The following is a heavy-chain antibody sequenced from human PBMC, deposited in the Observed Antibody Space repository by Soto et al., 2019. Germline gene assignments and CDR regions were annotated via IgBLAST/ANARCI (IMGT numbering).Heavy chain of an antibody. J-gene: IGHJ6*02. CDR1: GYTFTGYD. D-gene: IGHD3-22*01. V-gene: IGHV1-2*02. CDR3: ATSLIYYDSSGYYFEDYYYGMDV. CDR2: INPNSGGT. Sequence: ASVKVSCKASGYTFTGYDMHWVRQAPGEGLEWMGWINPNSGGTNYAQKFQGRVTMTRDTSISTAYMELSRLRSDDTAVYYCATSLIYYDSSGYYFEDYYYGMDVWGQGTTVTVSS.